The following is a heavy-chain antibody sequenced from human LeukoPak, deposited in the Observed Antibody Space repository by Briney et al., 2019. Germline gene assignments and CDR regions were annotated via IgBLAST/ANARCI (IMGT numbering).Heavy chain of an antibody. D-gene: IGHD6-13*01. J-gene: IGHJ6*02. CDR1: GGSISSYY. V-gene: IGHV4-59*12. CDR3: ARRKAATFGMDV. CDR2: IYYSGST. Sequence: SETLSLTCTVSGGSISSYYWSWIRQPPGKGLEWIGFIYYSGSTNYNPSLKSRVTISVDTSKNQFSLQLNSVTPEDTAVYYCARRKAATFGMDVWGQGTTVTVSS.